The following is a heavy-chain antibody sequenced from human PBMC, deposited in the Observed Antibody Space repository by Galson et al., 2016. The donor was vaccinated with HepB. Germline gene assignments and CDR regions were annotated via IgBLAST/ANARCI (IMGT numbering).Heavy chain of an antibody. CDR1: GFTFSDYY. V-gene: IGHV3-11*01. Sequence: SLRLSCAASGFTFSDYYMSWIRQAPGKGLEWISYISSSDSTVYYEDSVQGRFTISRDNAKNLLFLQMNSLSAEDTAVYYCARGLVVVAAARAFDIWGRGTMVTVSS. CDR3: ARGLVVVAAARAFDI. J-gene: IGHJ3*02. CDR2: ISSSDSTV. D-gene: IGHD2-15*01.